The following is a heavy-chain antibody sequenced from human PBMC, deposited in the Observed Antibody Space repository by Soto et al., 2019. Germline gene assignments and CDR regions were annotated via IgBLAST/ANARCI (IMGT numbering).Heavy chain of an antibody. D-gene: IGHD6-6*01. Sequence: SVKVSCKASGGTFSSYAISCVRQAPGQGLEWMGGIIPIFGTANYAQKFQGRVTITADESTSTAYMELSSLRSEDTAVYYCARESPPDSSSFDDAFDIWGQGTMVTVS. CDR3: ARESPPDSSSFDDAFDI. J-gene: IGHJ3*02. CDR1: GGTFSSYA. CDR2: IIPIFGTA. V-gene: IGHV1-69*13.